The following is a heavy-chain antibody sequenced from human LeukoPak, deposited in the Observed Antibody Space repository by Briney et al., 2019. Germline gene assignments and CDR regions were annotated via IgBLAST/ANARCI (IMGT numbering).Heavy chain of an antibody. CDR2: ISPHNGNR. V-gene: IGHV1-18*01. Sequence: ASVQVSCKTSGYTFTRYGVSWVRQAPGQGLEWMGWISPHNGNRDYAQKFKVRVTMTTDTSTNTVYLELRSLRPDDTAMYYCARTGYGSGSDDFDFWGQGTLVTVSS. CDR3: ARTGYGSGSDDFDF. D-gene: IGHD3-10*01. J-gene: IGHJ4*02. CDR1: GYTFTRYG.